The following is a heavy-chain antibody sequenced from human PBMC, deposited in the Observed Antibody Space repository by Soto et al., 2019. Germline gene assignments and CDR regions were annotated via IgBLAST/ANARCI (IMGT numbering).Heavy chain of an antibody. Sequence: PGESLKISCKASGYIFTRYWIGWVRRVPGKGLEWLGVIFPGDSDTIYSPSIEGQVTISADKSIGTAYLQWSSLKASDTGIYYCAKAAGAMSGTQSHYYGLDVWGQGTTVTVSS. CDR1: GYIFTRYW. J-gene: IGHJ6*02. V-gene: IGHV5-51*01. D-gene: IGHD1-1*01. CDR3: AKAAGAMSGTQSHYYGLDV. CDR2: IFPGDSDT.